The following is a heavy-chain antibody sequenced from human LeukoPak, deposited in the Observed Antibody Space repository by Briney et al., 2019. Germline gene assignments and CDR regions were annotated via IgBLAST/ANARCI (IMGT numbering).Heavy chain of an antibody. D-gene: IGHD1-26*01. CDR1: GFTFSSYS. CDR3: ARDTYSGSYWYYYYMDV. V-gene: IGHV3-48*01. Sequence: PGGSLRLSCTVSGFTFSSYSMNWVRQAPGKGLEWVSYISSSSSTIYYADSVKGRFTISRDNAKNSLYLQMNSLRAEDTAVYYCARDTYSGSYWYYYYMDVWGKGTTVTVSS. J-gene: IGHJ6*03. CDR2: ISSSSSTI.